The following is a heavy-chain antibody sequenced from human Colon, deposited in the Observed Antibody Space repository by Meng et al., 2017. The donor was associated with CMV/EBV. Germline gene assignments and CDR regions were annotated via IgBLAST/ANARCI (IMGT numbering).Heavy chain of an antibody. CDR2: IKNKANSYIT. V-gene: IGHV3-72*01. CDR1: GFIFSDHY. J-gene: IGHJ4*02. CDR3: GRDSMKGGGFDC. Sequence: GGSLRLSCAVSGFIFSDHYMDWFRQAPGKGLEWVGRIKNKANSYITEYAASVRGRFTISRDASKNSLYLEVNSLKTEDKAVYYCGRDSMKGGGFDCWGQGVLVTVSS. D-gene: IGHD3-10*01.